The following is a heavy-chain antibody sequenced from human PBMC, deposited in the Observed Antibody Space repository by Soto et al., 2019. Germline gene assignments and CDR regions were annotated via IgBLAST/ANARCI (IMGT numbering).Heavy chain of an antibody. CDR3: ARPNKHGDYSDY. CDR1: GFIVSNTY. CDR2: IYSGGVT. V-gene: IGHV3-66*01. Sequence: GGSLRLSCAASGFIVSNTYMSWVRQAPGKGLEWVSVIYSGGVTNYADSVKGRFTISRDNSKNTLYLQMNSLRAEDTAVYYCARPNKHGDYSDYWGQGALVTVSS. J-gene: IGHJ4*02. D-gene: IGHD4-17*01.